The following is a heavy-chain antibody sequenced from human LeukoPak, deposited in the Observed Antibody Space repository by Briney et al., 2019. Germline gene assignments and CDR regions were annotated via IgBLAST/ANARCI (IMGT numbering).Heavy chain of an antibody. J-gene: IGHJ4*02. V-gene: IGHV4-38-2*02. D-gene: IGHD1-26*01. CDR1: GYSISSGYY. CDR3: ARERWELATPSYFDY. Sequence: SETLFLTCTVSGYSISSGYYWGWIRQPPGKGLEWIGSIYHSGSTYYNPSLKSRVTISVDTSKNQFSLKLSSVTAADTAVYYCARERWELATPSYFDYWGQGTLVTVSS. CDR2: IYHSGST.